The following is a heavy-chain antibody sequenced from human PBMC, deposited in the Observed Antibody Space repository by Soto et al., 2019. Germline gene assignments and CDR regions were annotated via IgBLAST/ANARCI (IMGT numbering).Heavy chain of an antibody. D-gene: IGHD2-15*01. J-gene: IGHJ4*02. CDR3: ARDKGRSPLDY. CDR2: INSDGSST. Sequence: GGSLRLSCAASGFTFSSYWMHWVRQAPGKGLVWVSRINSDGSSTSYADSVKGRFTISGDNAKNTLYLQMNSLRAEDTAVYYCARDKGRSPLDYWGQGTLVTVSS. V-gene: IGHV3-74*01. CDR1: GFTFSSYW.